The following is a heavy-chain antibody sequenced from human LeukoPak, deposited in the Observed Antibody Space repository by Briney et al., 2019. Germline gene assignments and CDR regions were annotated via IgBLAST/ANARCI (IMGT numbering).Heavy chain of an antibody. J-gene: IGHJ6*02. CDR1: GYTFTSYG. V-gene: IGHV1-18*01. D-gene: IGHD6-25*01. Sequence: ASVKVSCKASGYTFTSYGISWVRQAPGQGLEWMGWISAYNGNTNYAQKLQGRVTMTTDTSTSTAYMELRSLRSDDTAVYYCAREVKRQGSYSYYYGMDVWGQGTTVTVSS. CDR3: AREVKRQGSYSYYYGMDV. CDR2: ISAYNGNT.